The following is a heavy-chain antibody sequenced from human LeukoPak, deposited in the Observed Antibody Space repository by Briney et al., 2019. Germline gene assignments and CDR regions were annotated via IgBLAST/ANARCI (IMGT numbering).Heavy chain of an antibody. D-gene: IGHD3-3*01. Sequence: PSETLFLTCTVSGGSISSSSYYWGWIRQPPGKGLEWIGSIYYSGSTYYNPSLKSRVTISVDTSKNQFSLKLSSVTAADTAVYYCARYYDFWSGYFDYWGQGTLVTVSS. CDR1: GGSISSSSYY. V-gene: IGHV4-39*01. CDR3: ARYYDFWSGYFDY. CDR2: IYYSGST. J-gene: IGHJ4*02.